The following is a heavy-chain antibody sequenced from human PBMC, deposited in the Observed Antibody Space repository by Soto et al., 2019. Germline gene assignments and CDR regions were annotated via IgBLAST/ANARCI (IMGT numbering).Heavy chain of an antibody. CDR1: GFTFRDHG. V-gene: IGHV3-30*03. J-gene: IGHJ4*02. CDR3: ARDERLYDSSGYYFDY. Sequence: GGSLRLSCAASGFTFRDHGMNWVRQAPGKGLEWVAVISYDGSNKYYADSVKGRFTISRDNSKNTLYLQMNSLRAEDTAVYYCARDERLYDSSGYYFDYWGQGTLVTVSS. D-gene: IGHD3-22*01. CDR2: ISYDGSNK.